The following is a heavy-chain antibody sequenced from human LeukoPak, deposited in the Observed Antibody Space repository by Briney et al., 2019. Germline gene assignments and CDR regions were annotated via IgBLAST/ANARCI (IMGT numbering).Heavy chain of an antibody. CDR1: GGSISSSSYY. D-gene: IGHD1-1*01. V-gene: IGHV4-39*07. J-gene: IGHJ3*02. Sequence: SETLSLTCTVSGGSISSSSYYWGWIRQPPGKGLEWIGSIYYSGSTYYNPSLKSRVTISVDTSKNQFSLKLSSVTAADTAVYYCARDTRLGYWNGGSDAFDIWGQGTMVTVSS. CDR2: IYYSGST. CDR3: ARDTRLGYWNGGSDAFDI.